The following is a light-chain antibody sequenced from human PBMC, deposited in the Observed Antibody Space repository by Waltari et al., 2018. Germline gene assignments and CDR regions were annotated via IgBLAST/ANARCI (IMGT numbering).Light chain of an antibody. CDR2: EVG. CDR3: ASYAGSRYV. J-gene: IGLJ1*01. CDR1: RRDVGGYND. V-gene: IGLV2-8*01. Sequence: QSALTQPPPASGSPGTSVTISCTDTRRDVGGYNDVSWYQQHPGKVPKFLIDEVGKRRSGVPDRFSGSKSCNTASLTCSGLQAEDEADYYCASYAGSRYVFGTGTKVTVL.